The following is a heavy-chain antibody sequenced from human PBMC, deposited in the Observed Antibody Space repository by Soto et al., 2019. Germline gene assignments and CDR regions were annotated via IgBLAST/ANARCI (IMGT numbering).Heavy chain of an antibody. V-gene: IGHV4-34*01. D-gene: IGHD3-3*01. CDR2: INHSGST. CDR3: ARALGYDFWSGYSYYYYYGMDV. J-gene: IGHJ6*02. Sequence: GKGLEWIGEINHSGSTNYNPSLKSRVTISVDTSKNQFSLKLSSVTAADTAVYYCARALGYDFWSGYSYYYYYGMDVWGQGTTVTVSS.